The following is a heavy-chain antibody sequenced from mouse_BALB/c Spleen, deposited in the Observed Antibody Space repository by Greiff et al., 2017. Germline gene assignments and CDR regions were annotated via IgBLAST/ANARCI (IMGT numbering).Heavy chain of an antibody. J-gene: IGHJ3*01. D-gene: IGHD2-10*01. Sequence: VQLVESGPGLVAPSQCLSISCTVSGFSLTSYDISWIRQPPGKGLEWLGVIWTGGGTNYNSAFMSRLSISKDNSKSQVFLKMNSLQTDDTAMYYCARAYYGNFFAYWGQGTLVTVSA. CDR1: GFSLTSYD. V-gene: IGHV2-9-2*01. CDR3: ARAYYGNFFAY. CDR2: IWTGGGT.